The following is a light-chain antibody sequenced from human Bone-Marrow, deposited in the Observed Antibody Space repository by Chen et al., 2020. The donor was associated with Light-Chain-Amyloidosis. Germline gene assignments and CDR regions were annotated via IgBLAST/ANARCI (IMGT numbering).Light chain of an antibody. Sequence: QSALTQPRSVSGSPGQSVTISCTGTSSDVGGYESVSWYQQHPGKAHKFLIYDVNKRPSGVPDRFSGSKSGNSASLTISGLQTEDEADYFCCSYAGSSSYVFGTGTTVTVL. CDR3: CSYAGSSSYV. CDR2: DVN. V-gene: IGLV2-11*01. J-gene: IGLJ1*01. CDR1: SSDVGGYES.